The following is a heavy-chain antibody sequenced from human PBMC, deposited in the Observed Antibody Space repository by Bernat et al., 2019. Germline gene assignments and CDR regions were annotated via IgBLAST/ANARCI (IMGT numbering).Heavy chain of an antibody. J-gene: IGHJ4*02. CDR2: IDYDGTTA. V-gene: IGHV3-74*01. Sequence: EVHLVESGGGFVQPGGSLRLSCAASGFTFNNYWMHWVRHAPGKGLVWVSRIDYDGTTAHYADSVKGRFTISRDNAKKTVYLQMNSLRAEDTAVYYCARDSAGLDYWGQGTPVTVFS. D-gene: IGHD3-10*01. CDR3: ARDSAGLDY. CDR1: GFTFNNYW.